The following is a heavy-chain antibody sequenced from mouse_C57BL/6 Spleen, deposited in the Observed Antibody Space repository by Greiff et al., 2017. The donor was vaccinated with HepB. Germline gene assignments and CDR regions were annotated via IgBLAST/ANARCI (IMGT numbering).Heavy chain of an antibody. J-gene: IGHJ4*01. D-gene: IGHD2-2*01. CDR3: ARKGYDGYAMDY. Sequence: VQLQQSGPELVKPGASVKISCKASGYAFSSSWMNWVKQRPGKGLEWIGRIYPGDGDTNYNGKFKGKATLTADKSSSTAYMQHSSLTSEDSAVYFCARKGYDGYAMDYWGQGTSVTVSS. V-gene: IGHV1-82*01. CDR2: IYPGDGDT. CDR1: GYAFSSSW.